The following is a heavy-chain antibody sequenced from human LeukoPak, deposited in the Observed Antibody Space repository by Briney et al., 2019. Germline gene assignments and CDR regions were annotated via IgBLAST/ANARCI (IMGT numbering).Heavy chain of an antibody. J-gene: IGHJ4*02. CDR2: ISYDGSNK. CDR3: AKDPRTYCGGDCYSPAYFDY. Sequence: GGSLRLSCAASGFTFSSYGMHWVRQAPGKGLEWVAVISYDGSNKYYADSMKGRFTISRDNSKNTLYLQMNSLRAEDTAVYYCAKDPRTYCGGDCYSPAYFDYWGQGTLVTVSS. V-gene: IGHV3-30*18. CDR1: GFTFSSYG. D-gene: IGHD2-21*02.